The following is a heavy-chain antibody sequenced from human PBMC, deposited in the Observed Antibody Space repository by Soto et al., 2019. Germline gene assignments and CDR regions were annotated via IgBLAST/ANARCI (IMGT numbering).Heavy chain of an antibody. J-gene: IGHJ4*02. Sequence: QVQLVESGGGVVQPGRSLRLSCAASGFTFSRDAMHWVRQAPGKGLEWVAVISYDGSKKYYVDAVKGRFTISRDNSKNMLYLQMNSLRAEDTAMYHCSKELGDYGYWGKGTLVTVSS. CDR1: GFTFSRDA. D-gene: IGHD4-17*01. CDR3: SKELGDYGY. CDR2: ISYDGSKK. V-gene: IGHV3-30*18.